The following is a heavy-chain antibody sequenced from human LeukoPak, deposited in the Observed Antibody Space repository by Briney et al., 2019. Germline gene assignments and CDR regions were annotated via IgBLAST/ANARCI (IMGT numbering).Heavy chain of an antibody. V-gene: IGHV4-59*01. D-gene: IGHD2-2*01. CDR2: IYYTGST. J-gene: IGHJ4*02. Sequence: SVTLSLTCTVSGGSIDSYYWSWIRQPPGKGLEWIGYIYYTGSTEYHPSLKSRVTISLDTSKNQFSLKLTSVTAADTAVYYCARVYQSAEYYFDYWGQGNLVSVSS. CDR1: GGSIDSYY. CDR3: ARVYQSAEYYFDY.